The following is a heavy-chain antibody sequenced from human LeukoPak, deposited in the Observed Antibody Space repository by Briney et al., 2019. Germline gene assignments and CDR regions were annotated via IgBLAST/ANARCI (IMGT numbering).Heavy chain of an antibody. CDR3: AKDRSRSGWFLNWFDP. CDR1: GFTFSSYA. J-gene: IGHJ5*02. V-gene: IGHV3-23*01. Sequence: GGSLRLSCAASGFTFSSYAMSWVRQAPGKGLEWVSAISGSGGSTYYADSVEGRFTISRDNSKNTLYLQMNSLRAEDTAVYYCAKDRSRSGWFLNWFDPWGQGTLVTVSS. D-gene: IGHD6-19*01. CDR2: ISGSGGST.